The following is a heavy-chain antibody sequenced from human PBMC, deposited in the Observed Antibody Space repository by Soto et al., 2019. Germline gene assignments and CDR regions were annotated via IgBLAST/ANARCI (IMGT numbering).Heavy chain of an antibody. V-gene: IGHV1-8*01. Sequence: ASVKVSCKASGHTFNSWDINWVRQATGEGLEWMGWVDPHSDNRGYAQKFQGRVSLTRDSSISTVYMELSSLRSEDTAVYYCAKYPSIFALGFDNWGQGTMVTVSS. CDR2: VDPHSDNR. CDR3: AKYPSIFALGFDN. CDR1: GHTFNSWD. D-gene: IGHD3-16*01. J-gene: IGHJ3*02.